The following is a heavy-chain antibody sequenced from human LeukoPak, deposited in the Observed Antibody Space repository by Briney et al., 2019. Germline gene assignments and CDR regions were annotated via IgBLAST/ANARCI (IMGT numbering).Heavy chain of an antibody. CDR3: ARAILYYFDY. CDR2: VLYSGST. J-gene: IGHJ4*02. Sequence: SETLSLTCTVSGASIGSYFWSWVRQSPGRGLEWLGSVLYSGSTNYSPSLSGRVVISVDTSKRQFSLKLSSVTTADTDVYYCARAILYYFDYWGQGTPVTVSS. V-gene: IGHV4-59*01. CDR1: GASIGSYF.